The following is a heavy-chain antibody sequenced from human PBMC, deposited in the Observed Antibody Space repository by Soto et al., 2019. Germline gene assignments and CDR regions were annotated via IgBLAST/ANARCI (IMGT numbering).Heavy chain of an antibody. V-gene: IGHV1-69*12. D-gene: IGHD5-12*01. CDR3: ARGNHRWLQLWYFDL. Sequence: QVQLVQSGAEVKKPGSSVTVSCKASGGTFSSYTTSWVRQAPGQGLEWMGGIIPIFGTANYAQKFQGRVTITADESTITAYMELSSLRSEDTAVYYCARGNHRWLQLWYFDLWGRGTLVTVSS. CDR2: IIPIFGTA. CDR1: GGTFSSYT. J-gene: IGHJ2*01.